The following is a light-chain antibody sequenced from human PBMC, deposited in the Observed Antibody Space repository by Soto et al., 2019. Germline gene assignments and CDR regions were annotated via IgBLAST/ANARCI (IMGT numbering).Light chain of an antibody. J-gene: IGKJ1*01. CDR3: QQYGSSPET. CDR2: AAS. Sequence: EIVMTQSPGTLSLSPWERATLSCRAGQSVSSNYLAWYQQKPGQAPRLLIYAASSRATGIPDRFSGSGSGTDFTLTISRLEPEDFAVYYCQQYGSSPETFGQGTKVDIK. V-gene: IGKV3-20*01. CDR1: QSVSSNY.